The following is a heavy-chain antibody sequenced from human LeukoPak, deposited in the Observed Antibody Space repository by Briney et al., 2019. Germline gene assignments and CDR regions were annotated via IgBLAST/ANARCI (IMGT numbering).Heavy chain of an antibody. J-gene: IGHJ4*02. Sequence: GGSLRLSCAASGLSFRSYSMSWVRQAPGKGLEWVANIKRDGTEKYYVGSVEGRFTISRDNAKNSLYLQMNSLRAEDTAVYYCAKDFSSSSWYYVDYWGQGTLVSVSS. D-gene: IGHD6-13*01. CDR2: IKRDGTEK. V-gene: IGHV3-7*03. CDR1: GLSFRSYS. CDR3: AKDFSSSSWYYVDY.